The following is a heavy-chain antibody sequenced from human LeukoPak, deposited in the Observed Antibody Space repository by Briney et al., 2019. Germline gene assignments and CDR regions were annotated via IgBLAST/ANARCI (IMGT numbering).Heavy chain of an antibody. D-gene: IGHD4-17*01. CDR1: GGTFRSYG. CDR2: IIAIVGTE. Sequence: SVKVSCKASGGTFRSYGMSWVRQAPGQGLEWMGGIIAIVGTEKYAQKLQGRVTITADESKSRAYMEVSRLRYEETAVYYFARGGHDYDGEEGAFDIWRQGTMVTVSS. V-gene: IGHV1-69*01. J-gene: IGHJ3*02. CDR3: ARGGHDYDGEEGAFDI.